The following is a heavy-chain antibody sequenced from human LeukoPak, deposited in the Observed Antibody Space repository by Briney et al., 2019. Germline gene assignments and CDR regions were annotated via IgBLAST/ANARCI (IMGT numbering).Heavy chain of an antibody. V-gene: IGHV4-59*01. CDR1: GGSISNSY. CDR2: VYYGGST. Sequence: PSETLSLTCTVSGGSISNSYWSWIRQPPGKGLEWIGSVYYGGSTNYNPSLKSRVAISVDTSRNQFSLKLNSMTAADTAMYYCARKRASNDYWGQGILVTVSS. D-gene: IGHD2-2*01. CDR3: ARKRASNDY. J-gene: IGHJ4*02.